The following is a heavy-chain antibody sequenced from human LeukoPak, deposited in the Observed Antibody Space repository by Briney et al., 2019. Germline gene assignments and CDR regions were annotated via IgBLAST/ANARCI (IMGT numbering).Heavy chain of an antibody. Sequence: ASVKVSCKASGYTFTGYYMYWVRQAPGQGLEWMGWINLNSGGTNYAQKFQGRVTMTRDTSISTAYMELSRLRSDDTAVYYCARDGLAYCGGDCFSPWGQGTLVTVSS. CDR2: INLNSGGT. V-gene: IGHV1-2*02. CDR3: ARDGLAYCGGDCFSP. CDR1: GYTFTGYY. J-gene: IGHJ4*02. D-gene: IGHD2-21*01.